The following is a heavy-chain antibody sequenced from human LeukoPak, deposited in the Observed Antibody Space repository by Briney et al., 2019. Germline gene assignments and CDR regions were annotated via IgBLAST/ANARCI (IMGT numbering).Heavy chain of an antibody. Sequence: GGSLRLSCAAGGFTFSNYGMQWVRQAPGKGLEWVAVISYDGSNKYYADSVKGRFTISRDNSKNTLYLQMNSLRAEDTAVYYCARDYFTMVRGAPIWGQGTMVTVSS. D-gene: IGHD3-10*01. CDR2: ISYDGSNK. CDR1: GFTFSNYG. J-gene: IGHJ3*02. CDR3: ARDYFTMVRGAPI. V-gene: IGHV3-30*03.